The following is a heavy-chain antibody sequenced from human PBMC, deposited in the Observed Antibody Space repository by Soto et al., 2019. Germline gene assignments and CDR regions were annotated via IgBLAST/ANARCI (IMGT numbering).Heavy chain of an antibody. V-gene: IGHV4-30-4*01. D-gene: IGHD6-19*01. CDR1: GGSISSGDYY. Sequence: KASETLSLTCTVSGGSISSGDYYWSWIRQPPGKGLEWIGYIYYSGSTYYNPSLKSRVTISVDTSKNQFSLKLSSVTAADTAVYYCARELVAGKIFDYWGQGTLVTVSS. CDR3: ARELVAGKIFDY. CDR2: IYYSGST. J-gene: IGHJ4*02.